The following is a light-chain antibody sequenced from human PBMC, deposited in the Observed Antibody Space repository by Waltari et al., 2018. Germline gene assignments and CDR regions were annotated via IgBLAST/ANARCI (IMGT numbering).Light chain of an antibody. CDR3: SSYTSNNAV. CDR1: SNDVGIHNF. CDR2: DVS. Sequence: QSALTQPASVSGSPGQSITASCTGISNDVGIHNFVSWYQHHPGKAPKVLIYDVSYRPSGVSDRFSGSKSGNTASLTISGLQAEDEADYYCSSYTSNNAVFGGGTKLTVL. V-gene: IGLV2-14*03. J-gene: IGLJ3*02.